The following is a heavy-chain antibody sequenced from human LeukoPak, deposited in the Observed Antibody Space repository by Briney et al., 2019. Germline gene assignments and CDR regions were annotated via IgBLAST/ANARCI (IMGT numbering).Heavy chain of an antibody. J-gene: IGHJ4*02. CDR3: AKDPRRYSRTGGYFDY. D-gene: IGHD6-13*01. CDR2: ISYDGGNK. Sequence: GGSLRLSCAASGFTFSNYGMHWVRQAPGKGLEWVSFISYDGGNKYYADSVKGRFTISRDNSKNTLYLQMISLRTEDTAVYYCAKDPRRYSRTGGYFDYWGQGTLVTVSS. CDR1: GFTFSNYG. V-gene: IGHV3-30*18.